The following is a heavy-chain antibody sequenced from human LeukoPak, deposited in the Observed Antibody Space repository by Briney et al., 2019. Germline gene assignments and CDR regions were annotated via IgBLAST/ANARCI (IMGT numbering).Heavy chain of an antibody. Sequence: PSETLSLTCAVYGGSFSGYYWSWIRQPPGKGLEWIGEINHSGSTNYNPSLKSRVTISVDTSKNQFSLELSSVTAADTAVYYCARSGGRSSTSCYQYNWFDPWGQGTLVTVSS. CDR1: GGSFSGYY. J-gene: IGHJ5*02. D-gene: IGHD2-2*01. CDR3: ARSGGRSSTSCYQYNWFDP. CDR2: INHSGST. V-gene: IGHV4-34*01.